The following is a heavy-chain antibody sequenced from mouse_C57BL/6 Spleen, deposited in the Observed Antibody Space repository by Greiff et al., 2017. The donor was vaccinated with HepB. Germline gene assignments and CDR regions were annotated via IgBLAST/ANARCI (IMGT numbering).Heavy chain of an antibody. J-gene: IGHJ2*01. D-gene: IGHD1-1*01. CDR3: ARQYYYGSSNYFDD. CDR1: GFTFSSYT. CDR2: ISGGGGNT. V-gene: IGHV5-9*01. Sequence: EVKLVESGGGLVKPGGSLKLSCAASGFTFSSYTMPWVRQTPEKRLEWVATISGGGGNTYYPDSVKGRFTFSRDNAKNTLYRQPSSLRSEDTALYDCARQYYYGSSNYFDDWGQGTTLTVSS.